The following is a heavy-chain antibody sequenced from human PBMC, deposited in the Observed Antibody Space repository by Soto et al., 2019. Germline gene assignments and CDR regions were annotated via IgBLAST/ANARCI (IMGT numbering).Heavy chain of an antibody. CDR3: AGGDRGAFDL. D-gene: IGHD1-26*01. Sequence: EVQLVASWGGLVQPGESLRLSCAASGFTFDYYWMHWVRQAPGKGLVWVSRIHSDGTSTTYADSVKGRFTISRDNAKNTLSLQMNSLRAEDTAVYYCAGGDRGAFDLWGQGTVVTVSS. CDR2: IHSDGTST. J-gene: IGHJ3*01. V-gene: IGHV3-74*01. CDR1: GFTFDYYW.